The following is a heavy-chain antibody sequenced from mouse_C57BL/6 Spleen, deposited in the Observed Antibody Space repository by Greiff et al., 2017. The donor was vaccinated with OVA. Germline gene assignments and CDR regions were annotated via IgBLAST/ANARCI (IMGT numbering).Heavy chain of an antibody. V-gene: IGHV1-53*01. D-gene: IGHD1-1*01. CDR1: GYTFTSYW. CDR3: YYYGSSYEANWYFDV. J-gene: IGHJ1*03. Sequence: QVQLQQPGPELVKPGASVKLSCKASGYTFTSYWMHWVKQRPGQGLEWIGNINPSNGGTNYNEKFKSKATLTVDKSSSTAYMQLSSLTSEDSAVYYCYYYGSSYEANWYFDVWGTGTTVTVSS. CDR2: INPSNGGT.